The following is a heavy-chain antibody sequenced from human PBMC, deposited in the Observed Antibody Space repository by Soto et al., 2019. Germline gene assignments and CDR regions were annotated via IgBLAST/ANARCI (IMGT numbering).Heavy chain of an antibody. CDR2: IYTGGST. Sequence: PSETLSLTCTVSGGSISSYYWSWIRQPAGKGLEWIGRIYTGGSTNYNPSLKSRVTMSVDTSKNQFSLKLSSVTAADTAVYYCARENSKGSYQGAFDYWGQGTLVTVSS. CDR1: GGSISSYY. J-gene: IGHJ4*02. CDR3: ARENSKGSYQGAFDY. D-gene: IGHD1-26*01. V-gene: IGHV4-4*07.